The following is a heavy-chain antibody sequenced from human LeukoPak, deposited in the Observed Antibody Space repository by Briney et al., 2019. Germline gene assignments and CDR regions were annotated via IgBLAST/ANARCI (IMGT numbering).Heavy chain of an antibody. V-gene: IGHV3-23*01. CDR1: GFSFSSYA. CDR3: AKENGYKTTHFDY. Sequence: PGGSLRLSCVASGFSFSSYAMSWVHQAPGKGLEWVSTVSGSGGNRYYADSVKGRFTISRDNSRNTQYLQMSSLRAEDTALYYCAKENGYKTTHFDYWGQGTLVTVSS. D-gene: IGHD5-24*01. J-gene: IGHJ4*02. CDR2: VSGSGGNR.